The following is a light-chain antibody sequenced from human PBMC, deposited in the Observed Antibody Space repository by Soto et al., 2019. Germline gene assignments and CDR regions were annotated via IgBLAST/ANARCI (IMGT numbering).Light chain of an antibody. J-gene: IGLJ2*01. CDR2: EDN. CDR1: SGSIASNY. V-gene: IGLV6-57*02. CDR3: QSYDSSSHVV. Sequence: NFMLTQPHSVSESPGKTVTISCTGSSGSIASNYVQWYQQRPGSAPTTVIYEDNQRPSGVPDRFSGSIDSSSNSASLTISGLKTEEEVDYYCQSYDSSSHVVFGGGTKLTVL.